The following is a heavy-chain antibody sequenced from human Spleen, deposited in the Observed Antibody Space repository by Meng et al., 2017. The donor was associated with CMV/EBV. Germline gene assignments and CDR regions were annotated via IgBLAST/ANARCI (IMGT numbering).Heavy chain of an antibody. V-gene: IGHV3-21*01. D-gene: IGHD1-26*01. J-gene: IGHJ4*02. CDR1: GFIFSSYS. Sequence: GGSLRLSFAASGFIFSSYSVNWVRQAPGKGLEWVSSISKSSTYINYADSVKGRFTISRDNAKNSLYLQMNSLRADDTAVYYCVPSLYSGSFGYWGQGTLVTVSS. CDR2: ISKSSTYI. CDR3: VPSLYSGSFGY.